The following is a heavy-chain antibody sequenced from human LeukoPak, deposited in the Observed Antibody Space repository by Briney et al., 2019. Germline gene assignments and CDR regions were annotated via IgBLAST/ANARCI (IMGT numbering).Heavy chain of an antibody. CDR1: GGSLSSFY. CDR3: ARAVLATKSEHWFDS. D-gene: IGHD2-8*01. CDR2: IYYTGST. V-gene: IGHV4-59*01. J-gene: IGHJ5*01. Sequence: SETLSLTCTVSGGSLSSFYWSWVRQPPGKGLEWIGYIYYTGSTNYNSSLKSRVTISVDTSKNQFSLNLSSVTAADTAMYYCARAVLATKSEHWFDSWGQGTLVTVSS.